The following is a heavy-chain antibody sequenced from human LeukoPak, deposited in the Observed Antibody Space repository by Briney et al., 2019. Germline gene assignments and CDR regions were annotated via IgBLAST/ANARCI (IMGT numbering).Heavy chain of an antibody. J-gene: IGHJ4*02. Sequence: ASVKVSCKASGYTFTGYYMHWVRQAPGQGLEWMGWINPNSGGTNYAQKFQGRVTMTRDTSISTVYMDLRRLRSDDTAVYYCARTDSSGYFYFDYWGQGTLVTVSS. V-gene: IGHV1-2*02. CDR1: GYTFTGYY. D-gene: IGHD3-22*01. CDR3: ARTDSSGYFYFDY. CDR2: INPNSGGT.